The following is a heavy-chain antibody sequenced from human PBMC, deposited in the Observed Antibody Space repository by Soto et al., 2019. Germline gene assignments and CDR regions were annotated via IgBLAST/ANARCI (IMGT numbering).Heavy chain of an antibody. Sequence: SETLRLTWFVSRGSITSSSHYWGSIRQHPGKGLESIGNIYYDGNTYYNPSLKSRVTISLDTSKNQFSLRLNSVTAADTAVYYCARSSIVPRLLMYPFDYWGQGTLVTVS. J-gene: IGHJ4*02. D-gene: IGHD2-8*01. CDR1: RGSITSSSHY. CDR2: IYYDGNT. CDR3: ARSSIVPRLLMYPFDY. V-gene: IGHV4-39*01.